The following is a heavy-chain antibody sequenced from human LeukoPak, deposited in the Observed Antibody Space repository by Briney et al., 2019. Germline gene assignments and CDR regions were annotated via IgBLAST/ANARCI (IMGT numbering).Heavy chain of an antibody. CDR3: ARHKMIRGIGYYYYMDV. Sequence: SETLSLTCAVYGGSFSGYYWSWIRQPPGKGLEWIGEINHSGSTNYNPSLKSRVTISVDTSKNQFSLKLSSVTAADTAVYYCARHKMIRGIGYYYYMDVWGKGTTVTISS. CDR2: INHSGST. V-gene: IGHV4-34*01. D-gene: IGHD3-10*01. CDR1: GGSFSGYY. J-gene: IGHJ6*03.